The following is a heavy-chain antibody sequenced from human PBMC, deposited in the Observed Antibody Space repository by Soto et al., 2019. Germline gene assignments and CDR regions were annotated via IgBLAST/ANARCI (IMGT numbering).Heavy chain of an antibody. D-gene: IGHD2-2*01. J-gene: IGHJ5*02. Sequence: QVQIQQWGAGLLKPSETLSLTCAVYGGSFSGYYWSWIRQPPGKGLEWIGEINHSGSTNYNPSLKSRVTISVDTSKNQFSLKLSSVTAADTAVYYCARRHIVVVPAAPTRLYNWFDPWGQGTLVTVSS. V-gene: IGHV4-34*01. CDR2: INHSGST. CDR1: GGSFSGYY. CDR3: ARRHIVVVPAAPTRLYNWFDP.